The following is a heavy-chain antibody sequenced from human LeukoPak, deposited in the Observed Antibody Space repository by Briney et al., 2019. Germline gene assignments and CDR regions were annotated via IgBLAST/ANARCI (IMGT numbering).Heavy chain of an antibody. CDR2: IYYSGST. D-gene: IGHD3-16*01. Sequence: SETLSLTCTVSGGSISSYYWSWIRQPPGKGLEWIGYIYYSGSTNYNPSLKSRVTISVDTSKNQFSLKLSSVTAADTAVYYCARGYWGDGAARLFDLWGRGTLVTVSS. CDR1: GGSISSYY. CDR3: ARGYWGDGAARLFDL. V-gene: IGHV4-59*01. J-gene: IGHJ2*01.